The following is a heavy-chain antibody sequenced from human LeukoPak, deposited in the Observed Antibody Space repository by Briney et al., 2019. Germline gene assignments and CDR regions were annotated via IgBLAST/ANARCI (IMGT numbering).Heavy chain of an antibody. CDR2: ISHSGST. CDR1: GGSFSGYY. Sequence: SETLSLTCAVYGGSFSGYYWSWICQPPGKGLEWIGEISHSGSTNYNPSLKSRVTISVDTSKNQFSLKLSSVTAADTAVYYCARETDYWGQGTLVTVSS. V-gene: IGHV4-34*01. CDR3: ARETDY. J-gene: IGHJ4*02.